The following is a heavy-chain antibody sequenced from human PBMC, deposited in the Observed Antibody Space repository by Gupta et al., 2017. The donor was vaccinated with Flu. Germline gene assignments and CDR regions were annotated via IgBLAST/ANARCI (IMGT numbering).Heavy chain of an antibody. CDR1: GFTFSGSA. V-gene: IGHV3-73*01. J-gene: IGHJ6*02. Sequence: EVQLVESGGGLVQPGGSLKLSCAASGFTFSGSAMHWVRQASGKGLGWVGRIRSKANSYATAYAASVKGRFTISRDDSMNTAYLQMNSLKTEDTAVYYCTARPAYDFWGNGGMDVWGQGTTVTVSS. D-gene: IGHD3-3*01. CDR2: IRSKANSYAT. CDR3: TARPAYDFWGNGGMDV.